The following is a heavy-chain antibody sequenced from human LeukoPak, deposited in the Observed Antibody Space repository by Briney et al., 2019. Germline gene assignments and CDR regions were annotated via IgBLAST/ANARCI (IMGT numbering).Heavy chain of an antibody. V-gene: IGHV3-7*01. CDR1: EFTFSRYW. Sequence: GGSLRLSCAVSEFTFSRYWMSWVRQAPGKGLEWVANINQDGSEDAYVDSVKGRFTISRDNAKNTLYLQMNTLRVEDTAVYYCTRDLMDYDVSTGLHHYYMDVWGQGTTVTVSS. CDR3: TRDLMDYDVSTGLHHYYMDV. J-gene: IGHJ6*02. CDR2: INQDGSED. D-gene: IGHD3-9*01.